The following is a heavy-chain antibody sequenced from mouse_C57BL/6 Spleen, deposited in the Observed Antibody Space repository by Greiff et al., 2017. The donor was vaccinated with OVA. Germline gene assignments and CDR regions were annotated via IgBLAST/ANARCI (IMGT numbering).Heavy chain of an antibody. CDR2: INTNSGTT. CDR3: ARRHTVVAEDFDV. V-gene: IGHV1-39*01. CDR1: GYSFTDYD. Sequence: VQLQQSGAELVKPGASVKLSCKASGYSFTDYDMNWVKQSHGKGLEWIGVINTNSGTTNYNQKFKGKATLTVDQYSSTAYMQLSSLTSEDSAVYSCARRHTVVAEDFDVWGQRTTLTASS. J-gene: IGHJ2*01. D-gene: IGHD1-1*01.